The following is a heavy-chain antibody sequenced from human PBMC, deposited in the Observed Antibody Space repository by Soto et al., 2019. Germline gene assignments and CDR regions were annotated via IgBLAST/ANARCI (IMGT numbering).Heavy chain of an antibody. CDR2: ISSNSAYI. CDR1: GFTFRSFT. J-gene: IGHJ5*02. CDR3: TRDALRDSSARGWFDP. D-gene: IGHD3-3*01. V-gene: IGHV3-21*01. Sequence: GGSLRLSCAASGFTFRSFTMNWVRQAPGKGLEWVSTISSNSAYIYYTDALRGRFTISRDNAKNSLHLQMNSLRAEDTAVYYCTRDALRDSSARGWFDPWGPGTRVTVSS.